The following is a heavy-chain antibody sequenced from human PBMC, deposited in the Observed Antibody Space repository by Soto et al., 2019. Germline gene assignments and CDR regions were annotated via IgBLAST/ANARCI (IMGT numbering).Heavy chain of an antibody. CDR2: ITTSGSYI. J-gene: IGHJ5*02. Sequence: EVQLVESGGGLVKPGGSLRLSCAASGFTFSSYDMNWVRQAPGKGLEYVSSITTSGSYIYYGDSVRGRFTISRDNAKNSLLLQMDSLRAEDTAVYYCVRSVTAPMLRHTGCDPWGQGTLVTVSS. V-gene: IGHV3-21*01. D-gene: IGHD2-8*01. CDR1: GFTFSSYD. CDR3: VRSVTAPMLRHTGCDP.